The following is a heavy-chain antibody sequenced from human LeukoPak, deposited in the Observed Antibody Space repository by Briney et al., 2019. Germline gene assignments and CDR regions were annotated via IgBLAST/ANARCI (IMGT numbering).Heavy chain of an antibody. CDR3: ARDRPLYYDSSGFDY. Sequence: GGSLRLSCAASGFTVSSNYMSWVRQAPGKGLEWVSVIYSGGSTYYADSVKGRFTISRDNSKNTLYLQMNSLRAEDTAVYYCARDRPLYYDSSGFDYWGQGTLVTVSS. CDR1: GFTVSSNY. D-gene: IGHD3-22*01. J-gene: IGHJ4*02. CDR2: IYSGGST. V-gene: IGHV3-53*01.